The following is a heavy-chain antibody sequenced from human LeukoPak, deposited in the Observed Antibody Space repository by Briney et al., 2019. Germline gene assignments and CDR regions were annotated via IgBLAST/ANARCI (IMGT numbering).Heavy chain of an antibody. V-gene: IGHV3-74*01. Sequence: GGSLRLSCAASGFTFSSYWMHWVRQAPGKGLVWVSRISTDGSSTNSADSVKGRFTISRDNAKNTLYLQMNSLRAEDTAVYYCVREYSSSFGRAFDIWGQGTMVTVSP. CDR2: ISTDGSST. CDR3: VREYSSSFGRAFDI. D-gene: IGHD6-6*01. J-gene: IGHJ3*02. CDR1: GFTFSSYW.